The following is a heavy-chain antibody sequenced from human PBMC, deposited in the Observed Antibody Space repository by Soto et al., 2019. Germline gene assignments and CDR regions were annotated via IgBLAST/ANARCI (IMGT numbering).Heavy chain of an antibody. CDR2: IYYSGST. Sequence: NPSETLSLTCTVSGGSISSSSYYWGWIRQPPGKGLEWIGSIYYSGSTYYNPSLKSRVTISVDTSKNQFSLKLSSVTAADTAVYYCARLNYYDSSGYYVWGQGTLVTVSS. CDR3: ARLNYYDSSGYYV. D-gene: IGHD3-22*01. J-gene: IGHJ4*02. CDR1: GGSISSSSYY. V-gene: IGHV4-39*01.